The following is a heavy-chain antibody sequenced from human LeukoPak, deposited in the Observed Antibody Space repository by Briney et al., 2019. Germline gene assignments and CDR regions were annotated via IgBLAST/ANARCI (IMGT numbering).Heavy chain of an antibody. CDR2: IDPSDSYT. Sequence: GESLKISCKGSGYSFTSYWISWVRRMPGKGLEWMGRIDPSDSYTNYSPSFQGHVTISADKSISTAYLQWSSLKASDTAMYYCARSGAVAGTFYYGMDVWGKGTTVTVSS. CDR3: ARSGAVAGTFYYGMDV. D-gene: IGHD6-19*01. CDR1: GYSFTSYW. J-gene: IGHJ6*04. V-gene: IGHV5-10-1*01.